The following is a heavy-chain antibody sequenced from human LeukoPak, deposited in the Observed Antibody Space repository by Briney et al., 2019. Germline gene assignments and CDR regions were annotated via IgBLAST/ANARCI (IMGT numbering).Heavy chain of an antibody. J-gene: IGHJ4*02. V-gene: IGHV1-69*13. CDR2: IIPIFGTA. CDR1: GGAFSSYA. D-gene: IGHD1-26*01. Sequence: SVKVSCKASGGAFSSYAISWVRQAPGQGLEWMGGIIPIFGTANYAQKFQGRVTITADESTSTAYTELSSLRSEDTAVYYCASVVGATWYYFDYWGQGTLVTVSS. CDR3: ASVVGATWYYFDY.